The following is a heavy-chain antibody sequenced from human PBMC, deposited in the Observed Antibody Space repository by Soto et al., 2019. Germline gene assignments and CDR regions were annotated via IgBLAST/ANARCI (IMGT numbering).Heavy chain of an antibody. Sequence: QVQLVQSGVEVKKPGASVKVSCKASGYTFSSSSISWVRQAPGQGLEWMGWINVYNGDTIYVQKFQGRVTMTTDTSTSTAYMELTSLTSDDTAIYYCASDIGGGEDVWGQGTMVTFSS. D-gene: IGHD3-16*01. CDR2: INVYNGDT. CDR3: ASDIGGGEDV. J-gene: IGHJ6*02. V-gene: IGHV1-18*01. CDR1: GYTFSSSS.